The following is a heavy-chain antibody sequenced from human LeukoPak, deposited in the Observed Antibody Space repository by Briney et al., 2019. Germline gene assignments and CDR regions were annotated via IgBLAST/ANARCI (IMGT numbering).Heavy chain of an antibody. J-gene: IGHJ5*02. CDR3: ATQRAAGTGFDP. CDR1: GYTFTGYY. CDR2: INPNSGGT. Sequence: RASVKVSCKASGYTFTGYYMHWVRQAPGQGLEWMGWINPNSGGTNYAQKFQGRVTMTRDTSISTAYMELSRLRSDDTAVYYCATQRAAGTGFDPWGQGTLVTVSS. V-gene: IGHV1-2*02. D-gene: IGHD6-13*01.